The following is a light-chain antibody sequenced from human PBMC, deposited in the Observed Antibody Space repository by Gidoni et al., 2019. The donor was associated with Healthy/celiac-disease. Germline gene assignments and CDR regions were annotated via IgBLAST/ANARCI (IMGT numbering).Light chain of an antibody. J-gene: IGKJ5*01. Sequence: IKLTQSPFFLSASVGDRVTITCRASQGISSYLAWYQQKPGKAPKLLIYAASTLQSGVPSRFSGSGSGTEFTLTISSLQPEDFATYYCQQLNSYPGTFGQGTRLEIK. CDR2: AAS. CDR3: QQLNSYPGT. CDR1: QGISSY. V-gene: IGKV1-9*01.